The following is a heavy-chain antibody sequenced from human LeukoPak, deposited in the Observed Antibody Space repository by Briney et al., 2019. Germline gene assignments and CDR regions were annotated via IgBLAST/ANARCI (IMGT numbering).Heavy chain of an antibody. Sequence: SVKVSCKASGGTFSSYAISWVRQAPGQGLEWMGGIIPIFGTANYAQKFQGRVTITADESTSTAYMELSSLRSEDTAVYYCARARGIQLWLWYWGQGTLVTVSS. CDR3: ARARGIQLWLWY. CDR2: IIPIFGTA. CDR1: GGTFSSYA. J-gene: IGHJ4*02. V-gene: IGHV1-69*13. D-gene: IGHD5-18*01.